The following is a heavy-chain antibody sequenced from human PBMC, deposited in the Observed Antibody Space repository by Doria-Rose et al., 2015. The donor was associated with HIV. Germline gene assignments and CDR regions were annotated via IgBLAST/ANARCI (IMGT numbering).Heavy chain of an antibody. V-gene: IGHV6-1*01. CDR3: ARADEYSSSSGLDY. Sequence: QVQLQESGPGLVKPSQTLSLTCAISGDSVSRNNASWNWIRQSPSRGLEWLGRTYYRSKWYNDYAVSVGSRIIINPDTSKNQVSLQLNSVTPEDTAVYYCARADEYSSSSGLDYWGQGTLVTVSS. D-gene: IGHD6-6*01. CDR2: TYYRSKWYN. J-gene: IGHJ4*02. CDR1: GDSVSRNNAS.